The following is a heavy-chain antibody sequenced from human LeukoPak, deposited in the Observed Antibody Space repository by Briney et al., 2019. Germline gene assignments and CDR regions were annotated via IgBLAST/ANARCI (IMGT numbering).Heavy chain of an antibody. D-gene: IGHD3-22*01. CDR1: GYTFTSYG. J-gene: IGHJ4*02. CDR2: ISAYNGNT. CDR3: ARAASRSGWTYYYDSSGYYYYFDY. V-gene: IGHV1-18*01. Sequence: ASVKVSCKASGYTFTSYGISWVRQAPGQGLEWMGWISAYNGNTNYAQKLQGRVTMTTDTSTSTAYMELRSLRSDDTAVYYCARAASRSGWTYYYDSSGYYYYFDYWGQGTLVTVPS.